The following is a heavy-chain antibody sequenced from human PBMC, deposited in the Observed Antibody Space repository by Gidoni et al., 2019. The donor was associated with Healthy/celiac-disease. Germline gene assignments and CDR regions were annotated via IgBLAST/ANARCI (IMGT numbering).Heavy chain of an antibody. CDR2: IYYSGST. V-gene: IGHV4-30-4*01. CDR3: ARAPVDVLMLYATYYGMDV. CDR1: GGSISSGDYY. D-gene: IGHD2-8*01. J-gene: IGHJ6*02. Sequence: QVQLQESGPGLVKPSQTLSLTCTVSGGSISSGDYYWSWIRQPPGKGLEWIGYIYYSGSTYYNPSLKSRVTISVDTSKNQFSLKLSSVTAADTAVYYCARAPVDVLMLYATYYGMDVWGQGTTVTVSS.